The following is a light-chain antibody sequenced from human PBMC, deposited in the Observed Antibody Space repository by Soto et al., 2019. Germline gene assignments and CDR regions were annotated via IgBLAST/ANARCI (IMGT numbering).Light chain of an antibody. Sequence: QMTQSPSSLSASVGDRVTIPCRASQSISSYLNWYQQKPGKAPKLLIYAASSLQSGVPSRFSGSGSGTDFTLTISSLQPEDFATYYCQQSYSTPLTFGGGTKVDIK. J-gene: IGKJ4*01. CDR2: AAS. CDR3: QQSYSTPLT. CDR1: QSISSY. V-gene: IGKV1-39*01.